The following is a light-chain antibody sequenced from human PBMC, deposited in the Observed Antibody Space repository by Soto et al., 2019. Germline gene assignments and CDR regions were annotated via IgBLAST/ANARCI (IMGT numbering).Light chain of an antibody. CDR1: QSISSW. CDR3: HQYDSYPWT. CDR2: KAS. J-gene: IGKJ1*01. V-gene: IGKV1-5*03. Sequence: DIQMTQSPSTLSASVGDRVTITCRASQSISSWLAWYQQKPGKAPKLLIYKASSLESGVPSRFSGSGSGTEFPLTISSLQPDDFAIYYCHQYDSYPWTFGQGTKVEIK.